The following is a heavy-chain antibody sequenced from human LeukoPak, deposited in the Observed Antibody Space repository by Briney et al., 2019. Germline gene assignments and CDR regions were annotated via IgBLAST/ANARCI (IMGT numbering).Heavy chain of an antibody. J-gene: IGHJ6*02. V-gene: IGHV3-30-3*01. CDR1: GFTFSSYA. CDR3: ARDDDYDKTIYYYGMDV. CDR2: ISYDGSNK. D-gene: IGHD4-17*01. Sequence: PGRSLRLSCAASGFTFSSYAMHWVRQAPGKGLEWVAVISYDGSNKYYADSVKGRFTISRDNSKNTLYLQMNSLRAEDTAVYYCARDDDYDKTIYYYGMDVWGQGTTVTVSS.